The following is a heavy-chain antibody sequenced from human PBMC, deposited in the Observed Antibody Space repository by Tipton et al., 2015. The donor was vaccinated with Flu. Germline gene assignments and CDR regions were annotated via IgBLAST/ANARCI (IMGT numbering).Heavy chain of an antibody. CDR1: GGSITTTSYY. V-gene: IGHV4-39*01. D-gene: IGHD2-15*01. J-gene: IGHJ4*02. CDR3: ARHWRYCGGGSCYYFDY. Sequence: TLSLTCTVSGGSITTTSYYWGWIRQTPGKGLEWIGNISFRGNTYYNPSLKIRVTISVDMSKNQFSLKLASVTAADTATYFCARHWRYCGGGSCYYFDYWGQGTLVTVSS. CDR2: ISFRGNT.